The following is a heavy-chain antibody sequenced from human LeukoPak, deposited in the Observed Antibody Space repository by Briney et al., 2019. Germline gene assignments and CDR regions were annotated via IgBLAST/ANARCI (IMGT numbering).Heavy chain of an antibody. CDR1: GGSISSYY. CDR3: ARVDYDFWSGYYTGGYRVDP. Sequence: PSETLSLTCTVSGGSISSYYWSWIRQPPGKGLEWIGYIYYSGSTNYNPSLKSRDTISVDTSKNQFSLKLSSVTAADTAVHYCARVDYDFWSGYYTGGYRVDPWGQGTLVTVSS. J-gene: IGHJ5*02. D-gene: IGHD3-3*01. CDR2: IYYSGST. V-gene: IGHV4-59*01.